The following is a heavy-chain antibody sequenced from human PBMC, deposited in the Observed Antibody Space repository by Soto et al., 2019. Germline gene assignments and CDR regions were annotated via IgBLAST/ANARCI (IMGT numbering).Heavy chain of an antibody. J-gene: IGHJ6*03. CDR3: ARGLQTTYYYYYYMDV. D-gene: IGHD4-4*01. CDR2: IYYSGST. CDR1: GGSISSYY. V-gene: IGHV4-59*01. Sequence: SETLSLTCTVSGGSISSYYWSWIRQPPGKGLGWIGYIYYSGSTNYSPSLKSRVTISVDTSKNQFSLKLSSVTAADTAVYYCARGLQTTYYYYYYMDVWGKGTTVTVSS.